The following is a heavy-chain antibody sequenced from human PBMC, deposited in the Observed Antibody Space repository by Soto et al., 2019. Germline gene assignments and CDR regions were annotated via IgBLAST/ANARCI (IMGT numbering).Heavy chain of an antibody. CDR1: GGSISSSSYY. D-gene: IGHD6-13*01. J-gene: IGHJ6*02. Sequence: LSLTCTVSGGSISSSSYYWGWIRQPPGKGLEWIGSIYYSGSTYYNPSLKSRVTISVDTSKNQFSLKLSSVTAADTAVYYCARHNPQQLDDYYYYGMDVWGQGTTVTVSS. V-gene: IGHV4-39*01. CDR2: IYYSGST. CDR3: ARHNPQQLDDYYYYGMDV.